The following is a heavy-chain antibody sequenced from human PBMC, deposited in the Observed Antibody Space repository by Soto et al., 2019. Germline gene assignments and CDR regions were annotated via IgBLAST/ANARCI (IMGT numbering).Heavy chain of an antibody. J-gene: IGHJ4*02. CDR1: GFTFSSYG. Sequence: GGSLRLSCAASGFTFSSYGIHWVRQAPGKGLEWVALISYDGSNKYYADSVKGRFTISRDNSKDTLYLQMNSLRAEDTAMYYCAKDAPYYYDSSGYYGPFDYWGQGTLVTVSS. CDR2: ISYDGSNK. D-gene: IGHD3-22*01. CDR3: AKDAPYYYDSSGYYGPFDY. V-gene: IGHV3-30*18.